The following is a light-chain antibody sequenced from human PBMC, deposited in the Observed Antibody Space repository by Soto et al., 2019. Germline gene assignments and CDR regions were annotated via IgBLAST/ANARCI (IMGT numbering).Light chain of an antibody. CDR1: SSNIGAGYD. CDR2: GNS. CDR3: QSYDSSLSGWV. J-gene: IGLJ3*02. V-gene: IGLV1-40*01. Sequence: QSVLTQPPLVSGAPGQRVTISCTGSSSNIGAGYDVHWYQQLPGTAPKLLIYGNSKRPSGVPDRFSGSKSGTSASLAITGLQAEDEADYYCQSYDSSLSGWVFGGGTKLTVL.